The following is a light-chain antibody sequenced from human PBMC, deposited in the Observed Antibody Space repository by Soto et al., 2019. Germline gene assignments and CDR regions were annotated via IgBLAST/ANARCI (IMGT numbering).Light chain of an antibody. CDR2: NNI. Sequence: QSVLTQPPSASGTPGQRVTISCSGSSSNIGGNTGMWYQHLPGTAPRLLIYNNIQRPSGVPDRFSGSKSGTSASLAISGLQSEDEADYYCEVWDDSLDGHAVFGGGTQLTVL. J-gene: IGLJ7*01. CDR3: EVWDDSLDGHAV. V-gene: IGLV1-44*01. CDR1: SSNIGGNT.